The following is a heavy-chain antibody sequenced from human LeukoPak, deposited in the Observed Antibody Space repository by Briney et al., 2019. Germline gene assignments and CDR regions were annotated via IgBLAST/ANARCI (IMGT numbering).Heavy chain of an antibody. V-gene: IGHV1-3*01. J-gene: IGHJ4*02. CDR2: INAGNGNT. CDR3: AREGYYYDSSGYYDY. CDR1: GYTLTELS. Sequence: ASVKVSCKVSGYTLTELSMHWVRQAPGQRLEWMGWINAGNGNTKYSQKFQGRVTITRDTSASTAYMELSSLRSEDTAVYYCAREGYYYDSSGYYDYWGQGTLVTVSS. D-gene: IGHD3-22*01.